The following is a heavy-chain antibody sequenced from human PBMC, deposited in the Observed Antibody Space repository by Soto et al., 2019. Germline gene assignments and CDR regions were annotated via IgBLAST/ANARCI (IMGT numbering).Heavy chain of an antibody. V-gene: IGHV1-2*02. J-gene: IGHJ5*02. CDR1: GVTFSSYA. CDR2: INPNSGGT. Sequence: ASLKVSCKASGVTFSSYAISWVRQAPGQGLEWMGWINPNSGGTNYAQKFQGRVTMTRDTSISTAYMELSRLRSDDTAVYHCARAPASSSWYGGGYWFDPWGQGTLVTVSS. CDR3: ARAPASSSWYGGGYWFDP. D-gene: IGHD6-13*01.